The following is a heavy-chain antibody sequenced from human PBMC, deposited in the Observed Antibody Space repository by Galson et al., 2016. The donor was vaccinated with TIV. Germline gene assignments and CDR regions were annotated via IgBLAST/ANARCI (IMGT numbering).Heavy chain of an antibody. CDR3: AKDPLGGWFQNPFDY. J-gene: IGHJ4*02. Sequence: SLRLSCAATGFTFGSYGMHWVRQAPGKGLEWVALVSFDGSDKSYADAVRGRFTISRDNSKNVLYLQMNSLRVDDTAVYFCAKDPLGGWFQNPFDYWGQGTLVTVTS. D-gene: IGHD6-19*01. CDR1: GFTFGSYG. CDR2: VSFDGSDK. V-gene: IGHV3-30*18.